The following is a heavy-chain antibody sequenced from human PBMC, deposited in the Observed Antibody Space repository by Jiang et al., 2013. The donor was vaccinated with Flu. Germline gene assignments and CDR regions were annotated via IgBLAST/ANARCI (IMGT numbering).Heavy chain of an antibody. J-gene: IGHJ6*02. Sequence: SQTLSLTCAISGDSVSSNRVAWHWMRQSPSRGLEWLGRTFYRAKWFNEYAGSLKSRITINPDTSMNHFSLHLKSVTPEDTAVYYCARDGGDYDNYYGMDVWGQGTTVIVSS. V-gene: IGHV6-1*01. CDR2: TFYRAKWFN. CDR1: GDSVSSNRVA. CDR3: ARDGGDYDNYYGMDV. D-gene: IGHD2-21*02.